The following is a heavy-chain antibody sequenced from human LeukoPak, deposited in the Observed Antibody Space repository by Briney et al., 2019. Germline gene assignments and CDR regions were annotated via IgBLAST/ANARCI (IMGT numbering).Heavy chain of an antibody. CDR2: IKSKTDGGTT. J-gene: IGHJ4*02. CDR3: TTDAGYSSRWYNY. D-gene: IGHD6-13*01. CDR1: GFTFSNAY. Sequence: PGGSLRLSCAASGFTFSNAYMSWVRQAPGKGLEWVGRIKSKTDGGTTDYAAPVKGRFTISRDDSKNTLYLQMNSLKTEDTAVYYCTTDAGYSSRWYNYWGQGTLVTVSS. V-gene: IGHV3-15*01.